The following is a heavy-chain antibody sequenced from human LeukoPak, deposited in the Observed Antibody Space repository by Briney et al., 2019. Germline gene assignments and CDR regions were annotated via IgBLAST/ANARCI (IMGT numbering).Heavy chain of an antibody. CDR1: GYTFTSYG. CDR3: ARDGPSLRYFDYRFGP. Sequence: ASVKVSCKASGYTFTSYGISWVRQAPGQGLEWMGWISAYNGNTNYAQKLQGRVTMTTDTSTSTAYMELRSLRSDDTAVYYCARDGPSLRYFDYRFGPWGQGTLVTVSS. V-gene: IGHV1-18*01. CDR2: ISAYNGNT. D-gene: IGHD3-9*01. J-gene: IGHJ5*02.